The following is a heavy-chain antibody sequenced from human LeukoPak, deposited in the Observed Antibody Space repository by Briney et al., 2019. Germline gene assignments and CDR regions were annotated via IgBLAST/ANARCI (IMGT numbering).Heavy chain of an antibody. Sequence: PSETLSLTCTVSGGSISSYYWSWIRQPAGKGLEWIGRIYTSGSTNYNPSLKSRVTMSVDTSKNRFSLKLSSVTAADTDVYYCARDGGYARVVVAATPPDAFDIWGQGTMVSVSS. J-gene: IGHJ3*02. CDR1: GGSISSYY. CDR2: IYTSGST. D-gene: IGHD2-15*01. CDR3: ARDGGYARVVVAATPPDAFDI. V-gene: IGHV4-4*07.